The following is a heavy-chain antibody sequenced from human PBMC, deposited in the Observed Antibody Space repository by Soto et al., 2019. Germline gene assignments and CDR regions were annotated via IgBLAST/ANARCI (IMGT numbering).Heavy chain of an antibody. V-gene: IGHV3-11*06. CDR1: GFTFSDHY. J-gene: IGHJ6*02. CDR2: ISSSSSYI. D-gene: IGHD5-12*01. CDR3: ARDIVATTTPPYYYYGMDV. Sequence: GGSLRLSCAASGFTFSDHYMSWIRQAPGKGLEWVSSISSSSSYIYYADSVKGRFTISRDNAKNSLYLQMNSLRAEDTAVYYCARDIVATTTPPYYYYGMDVWGQGTTVTVSS.